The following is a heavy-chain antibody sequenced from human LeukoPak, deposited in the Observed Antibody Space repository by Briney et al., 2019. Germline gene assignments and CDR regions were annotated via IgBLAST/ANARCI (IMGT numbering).Heavy chain of an antibody. Sequence: SVKVSCKASGGTFSSYAISWVRQAPGQGLEWMGGIIPIFGTANYAQKFQGRVTITADESTSTAYMELSSLRSEDTAVYYCARVSTYYDFWRGYSDPLDYWGQGTLVTVSS. D-gene: IGHD3-3*01. J-gene: IGHJ4*02. CDR1: GGTFSSYA. CDR2: IIPIFGTA. V-gene: IGHV1-69*01. CDR3: ARVSTYYDFWRGYSDPLDY.